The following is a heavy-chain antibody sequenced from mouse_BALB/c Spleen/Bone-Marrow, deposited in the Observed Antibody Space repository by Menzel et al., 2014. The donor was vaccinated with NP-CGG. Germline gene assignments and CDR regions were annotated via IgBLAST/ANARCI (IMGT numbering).Heavy chain of an antibody. CDR1: EYEFPSXD. J-gene: IGHJ4*01. CDR2: IXSDXXIT. Sequence: DVMLVESGGGLVQPGESLKLSCESNEYEFPSXDMSWVRKTPEKRLXLVAAIXSDXXITNYPDTMERRFTISRDNTKKSLXLQXXSLXSEDXXXXXXXXXXXXXXMDXWAXXPSVTVSS. V-gene: IGHV5-2*03. CDR3: XXXXXXXXMDX.